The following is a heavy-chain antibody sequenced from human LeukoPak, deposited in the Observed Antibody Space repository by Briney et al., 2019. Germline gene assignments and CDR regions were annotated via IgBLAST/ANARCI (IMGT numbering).Heavy chain of an antibody. CDR2: IYHGEST. CDR3: VASTYSQRNYFDV. V-gene: IGHV3-53*01. J-gene: IGHJ4*02. CDR1: GFTVSTIY. D-gene: IGHD6-19*01. Sequence: PGGSLRLSCAASGFTVSTIYMSWVRQAPGKGLEWISVIYHGESTFYVDSVKGRFTISRDNSKNTLFLQMNSLRAEDTAVYYCVASTYSQRNYFDVWGQGTLVTVPS.